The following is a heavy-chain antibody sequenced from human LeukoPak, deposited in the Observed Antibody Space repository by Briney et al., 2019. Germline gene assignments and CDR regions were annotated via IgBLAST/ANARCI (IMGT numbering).Heavy chain of an antibody. Sequence: GASVTVSCKASGFTFTDHYMHWVRQAPGQGLEWVGWINGKRGDTNYAQNFQDRVTMTRDTSISTAYVELSRLRSDDTAVYYCARSATFRYFDPHFDYWGQGTLVTVSS. CDR1: GFTFTDHY. D-gene: IGHD3-9*01. V-gene: IGHV1-2*02. J-gene: IGHJ4*02. CDR2: INGKRGDT. CDR3: ARSATFRYFDPHFDY.